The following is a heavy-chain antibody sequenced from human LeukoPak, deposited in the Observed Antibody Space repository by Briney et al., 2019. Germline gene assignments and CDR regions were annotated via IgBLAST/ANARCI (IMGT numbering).Heavy chain of an antibody. CDR3: ARDSRYDYGDYYYYGMDV. V-gene: IGHV3-23*01. J-gene: IGHJ6*02. Sequence: GGSLRLSCAASGFTFSTFAMSWVRQAPGKGLEWVSAISGSGGGTYYADSVKGRLTISRDNSKNTLYLQMNSLRAEDTAVYYCARDSRYDYGDYYYYGMDVWGQGTTVTVSS. D-gene: IGHD4-17*01. CDR2: ISGSGGGT. CDR1: GFTFSTFA.